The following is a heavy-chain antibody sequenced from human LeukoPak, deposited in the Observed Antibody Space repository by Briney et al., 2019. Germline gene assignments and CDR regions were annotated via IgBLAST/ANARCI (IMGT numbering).Heavy chain of an antibody. CDR3: ARSYCSGGSCWVYFDY. Sequence: PSETLSLTCTVSGGSISSYYWSWIRQPPGKGLEWIGNIYYSGSTNYNPSLKSRVTISVDTSKNQFSLKLSSVTAADTAIYYCARSYCSGGSCWVYFDYWGQGTLVTVSS. D-gene: IGHD2-15*01. J-gene: IGHJ4*02. CDR1: GGSISSYY. V-gene: IGHV4-59*08. CDR2: IYYSGST.